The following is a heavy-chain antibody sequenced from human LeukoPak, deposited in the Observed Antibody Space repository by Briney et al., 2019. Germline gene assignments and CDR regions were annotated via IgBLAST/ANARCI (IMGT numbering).Heavy chain of an antibody. CDR3: ARDSTYYYDSSGYPPDY. V-gene: IGHV3-21*01. CDR2: ISNSISYI. Sequence: GGSLRLSCAASGFTFSSYSMNWIRQAPGNGLESLSSISNSISYIYYADSVKGRFTISRDNAKNSLYLQMNSLRAEDTAVYYCARDSTYYYDSSGYPPDYWGQGTLVTVSS. CDR1: GFTFSSYS. D-gene: IGHD3-22*01. J-gene: IGHJ4*02.